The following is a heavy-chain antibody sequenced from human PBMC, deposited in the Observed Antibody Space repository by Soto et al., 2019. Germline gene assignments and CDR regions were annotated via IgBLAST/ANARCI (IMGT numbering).Heavy chain of an antibody. D-gene: IGHD2-15*01. J-gene: IGHJ3*02. CDR3: ARFPHNFSEVVHRHDAFDI. Sequence: SETLSLTCTVSGGSISSGDYYWSWIRQPPGKGLEWIGYIYYSGSTYYNPSLKSRFTISVDTSKNQFSLKRSSVTAADTAVYYCARFPHNFSEVVHRHDAFDIWGQGTMVTVSS. CDR2: IYYSGST. V-gene: IGHV4-30-4*01. CDR1: GGSISSGDYY.